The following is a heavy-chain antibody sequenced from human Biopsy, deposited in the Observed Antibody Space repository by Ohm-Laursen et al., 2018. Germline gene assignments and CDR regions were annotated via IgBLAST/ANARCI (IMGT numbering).Heavy chain of an antibody. CDR3: ARDYYPYVDYLKDVPLCDS. CDR1: GGTFNSYT. Sequence: GSSVKVSCKTSGGTFNSYTINWVRQAPGRGLEWMGGIIPIFATPDYAQKFQGRVTITADESTSTAYMDLSSLRSDDTAVYYCARDYYPYVDYLKDVPLCDSWGQGTLVTVSS. D-gene: IGHD4-17*01. V-gene: IGHV1-69*01. J-gene: IGHJ4*02. CDR2: IIPIFATP.